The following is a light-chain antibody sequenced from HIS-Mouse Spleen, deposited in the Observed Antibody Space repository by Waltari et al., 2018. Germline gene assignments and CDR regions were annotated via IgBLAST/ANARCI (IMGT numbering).Light chain of an antibody. CDR3: CSYAGSSTWV. CDR1: SSGVGSYNL. J-gene: IGLJ3*02. CDR2: EGS. Sequence: QSALTQPASVSGSPGQSITIPCTATSSGVGSYNLVSWYQQHPGKAPKLMIYEGSKRPSGVSNRFSGSKSGNTASLTISGLQAEDEADYYCCSYAGSSTWVFGGGTKLTVL. V-gene: IGLV2-23*01.